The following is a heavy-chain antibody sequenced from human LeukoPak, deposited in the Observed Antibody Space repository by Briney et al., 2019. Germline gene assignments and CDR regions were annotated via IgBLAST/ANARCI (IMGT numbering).Heavy chain of an antibody. J-gene: IGHJ3*02. V-gene: IGHV4-34*01. Sequence: SETLSLTCAVYGGSFSGYYWSWIRQPPGKGLEWIGEINHSGSTNYNPSLKSRVTISVDTSKNQFSLKLSSVTAADTVVYYCARSNGGYSYGYGAFEIWGQGTMVTVSS. D-gene: IGHD5-18*01. CDR3: ARSNGGYSYGYGAFEI. CDR2: INHSGST. CDR1: GGSFSGYY.